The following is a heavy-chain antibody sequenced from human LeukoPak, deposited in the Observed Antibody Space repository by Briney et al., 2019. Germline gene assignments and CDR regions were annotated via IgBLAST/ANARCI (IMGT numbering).Heavy chain of an antibody. CDR1: GFTFSSYS. J-gene: IGHJ4*02. CDR3: ARSLTRLIDY. Sequence: PGGSLRLSCAASGFTFSSYSMNWVRQAPGKGLEWVSSISSSSSYIYYADSVKGRFTISRDNAKNSLYLQMNSLRAEDTAVYCCARSLTRLIDYWGQGTLVTVSS. CDR2: ISSSSSYI. V-gene: IGHV3-21*01. D-gene: IGHD2-21*02.